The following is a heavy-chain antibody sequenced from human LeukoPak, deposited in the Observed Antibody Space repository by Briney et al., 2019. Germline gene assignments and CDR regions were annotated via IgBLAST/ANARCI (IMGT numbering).Heavy chain of an antibody. J-gene: IGHJ4*02. Sequence: GGSLRLSCAASGFTFSSYAMSWVRQAPGKGLEWVSAISGSGGSTYYADSVKGRFTNSRDNSKNTLYLQMNSLRAEGTAVYYCAKAKQLAASPDYWGQGTLVAVSS. CDR1: GFTFSSYA. V-gene: IGHV3-23*01. CDR2: ISGSGGST. CDR3: AKAKQLAASPDY. D-gene: IGHD6-13*01.